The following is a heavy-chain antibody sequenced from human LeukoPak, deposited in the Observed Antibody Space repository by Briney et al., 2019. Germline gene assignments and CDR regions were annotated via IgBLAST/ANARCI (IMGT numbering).Heavy chain of an antibody. V-gene: IGHV3-23*01. Sequence: PGGSLRLSCAASGFTVSSNEMSWVRQAPGKGLEWVSAISGSGGSTYYADSVKGRFTISRDNSKNTLYLQMNSLRAEDTAVYYCAKDMASSSEDNWFDPWGQGTLVTVSS. CDR1: GFTVSSNE. CDR3: AKDMASSSEDNWFDP. J-gene: IGHJ5*02. D-gene: IGHD6-6*01. CDR2: ISGSGGST.